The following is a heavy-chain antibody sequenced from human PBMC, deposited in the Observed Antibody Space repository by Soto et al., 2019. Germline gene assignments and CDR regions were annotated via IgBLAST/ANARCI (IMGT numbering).Heavy chain of an antibody. J-gene: IGHJ6*02. CDR2: IIPIFGTA. D-gene: IGHD1-26*01. CDR1: GGTFSSYA. CDR3: ARVGWELRGPTYYYYGMDV. Sequence: ASVKVSCKASGGTFSSYAISWVRQAPGQGLEWMGGIIPIFGTASYAQKFQGRVTITRDTSTSTVYMELSSLRSEDTAVYYCARVGWELRGPTYYYYGMDVWGQGTTVTVSS. V-gene: IGHV1-69*05.